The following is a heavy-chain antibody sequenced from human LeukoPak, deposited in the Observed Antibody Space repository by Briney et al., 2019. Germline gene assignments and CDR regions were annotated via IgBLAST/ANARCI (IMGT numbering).Heavy chain of an antibody. CDR3: ARADNWNDYNY. J-gene: IGHJ4*02. Sequence: GGSLRLSCAASGFTFSDYWIHWVRQAPGKGLAWVSRINTDGSITNYADSVKGRFTISRDNAKNSLYLQMNSLRAEDTAVYYCARADNWNDYNYWGQGTLVTVSS. D-gene: IGHD1-20*01. V-gene: IGHV3-74*01. CDR1: GFTFSDYW. CDR2: INTDGSIT.